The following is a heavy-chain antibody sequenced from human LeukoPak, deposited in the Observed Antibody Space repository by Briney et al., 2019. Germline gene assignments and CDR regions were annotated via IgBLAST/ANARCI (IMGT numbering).Heavy chain of an antibody. Sequence: EASVKVSRKASGYTFTSYGISWVRQAPGQGLEWMGWISAYNGNTNYAQKLQGRVTMTTDTSTSTAYMELRSLRSDDTAVYYCARDRESGYDPDYWGQGTLATVSS. CDR2: ISAYNGNT. V-gene: IGHV1-18*01. CDR3: ARDRESGYDPDY. D-gene: IGHD5-12*01. J-gene: IGHJ4*02. CDR1: GYTFTSYG.